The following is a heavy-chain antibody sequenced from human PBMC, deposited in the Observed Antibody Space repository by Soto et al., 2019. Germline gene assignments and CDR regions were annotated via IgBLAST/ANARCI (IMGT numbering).Heavy chain of an antibody. CDR1: GYTFTGYA. CDR3: ARCSSDSSDDGLSIKY. CDR2: ISAYSGHT. Sequence: QVQLVKSGAEVKRPGASVKVACKASGYTFTGYAFSWVRQAPGQGLEWMGWISAYSGHTVSSQKCQDRVTMTTDPPTTTTYLEVRSLGPADTACYSCARCSSDSSDDGLSIKYGGQGTRVTVS. V-gene: IGHV1-18*01. J-gene: IGHJ1*01. D-gene: IGHD2-21*02.